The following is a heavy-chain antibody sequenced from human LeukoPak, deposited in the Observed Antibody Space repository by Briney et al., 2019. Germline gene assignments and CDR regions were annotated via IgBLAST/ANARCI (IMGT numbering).Heavy chain of an antibody. Sequence: PSETLSLTCTLSGGSISSYYWSWIRQPPGKGLEWTGYIYYSGSTNYNPSLKSRVTISADTSKNQFSLKLSSVTAADTAVYYCARAYCSGGSCYRAFDYWGQGTLVTVSS. D-gene: IGHD2-15*01. J-gene: IGHJ4*02. CDR3: ARAYCSGGSCYRAFDY. V-gene: IGHV4-59*01. CDR1: GGSISSYY. CDR2: IYYSGST.